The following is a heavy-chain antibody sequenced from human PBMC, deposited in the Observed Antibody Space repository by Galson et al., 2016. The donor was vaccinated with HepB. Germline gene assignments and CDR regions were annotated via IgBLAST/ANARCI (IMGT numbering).Heavy chain of an antibody. CDR2: ISGSGGST. D-gene: IGHD2-2*01. CDR1: GFTFINYA. V-gene: IGHV3-23*01. Sequence: SLRLSCAASGFTFINYAMTWVRQAPGKGLEWDSSISGSGGSTYYADSVKGRFTISRDNSKNTLYLQMNSLRAEDTALYFCAKCRSSDSTSCPNYWGQGTLVTVSS. J-gene: IGHJ4*02. CDR3: AKCRSSDSTSCPNY.